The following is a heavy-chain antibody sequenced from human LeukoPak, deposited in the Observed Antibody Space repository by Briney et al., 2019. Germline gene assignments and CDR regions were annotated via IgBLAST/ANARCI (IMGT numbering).Heavy chain of an antibody. V-gene: IGHV3-74*01. J-gene: IGHJ3*02. CDR2: IKSDGSST. CDR3: ARRGAASDAFDI. CDR1: GFTFSSYW. Sequence: GGSLGLSCAASGFTFSSYWMHWVRQAPGKGLVWVSRIKSDGSSTSDADSVKGRFTISRDNAKNTLYLQMNSLRAEDTAVYYCARRGAASDAFDIWGQGTMVTVSS. D-gene: IGHD3-16*01.